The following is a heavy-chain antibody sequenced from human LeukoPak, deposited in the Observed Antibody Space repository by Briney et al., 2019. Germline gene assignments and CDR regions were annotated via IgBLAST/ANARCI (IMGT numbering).Heavy chain of an antibody. D-gene: IGHD3-3*01. V-gene: IGHV3-48*02. Sequence: GGSLRLSCAASGFTFGSYSMNWVRQAPGKGLEWVSYISSSSSTIYYADSVKGRFTISRDNAKNSLYLQMNSLRDEDTAVYYCARHAADDFWSGYFSDDYWGQGTLVTVSS. CDR1: GFTFGSYS. CDR3: ARHAADDFWSGYFSDDY. J-gene: IGHJ4*02. CDR2: ISSSSSTI.